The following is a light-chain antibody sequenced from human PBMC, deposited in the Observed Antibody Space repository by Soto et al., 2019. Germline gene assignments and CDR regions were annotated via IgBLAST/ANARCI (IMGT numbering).Light chain of an antibody. CDR2: DAS. V-gene: IGKV3-11*01. CDR1: QSAISN. Sequence: EIVMTQSPATLSVSPGERVTLSCRASQSAISNLAWYQQKPGLAPRLLIYDASSRATGIPDRFSGSGSGTDFTLTISSLEPEDFAVYYCQQRSNWPITFGQGTRLEIK. J-gene: IGKJ5*01. CDR3: QQRSNWPIT.